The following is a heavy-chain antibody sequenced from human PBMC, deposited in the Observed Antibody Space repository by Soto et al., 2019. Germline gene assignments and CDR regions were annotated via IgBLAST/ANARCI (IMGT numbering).Heavy chain of an antibody. CDR1: GGSISSYY. V-gene: IGHV4-59*01. J-gene: IGHJ6*02. CDR3: ARKLNSNYVLWYYYYGMDV. CDR2: IYYSGST. Sequence: SETLSLTCTVSGGSISSYYWSWIRQPPGKGLEWIGYIYYSGSTNYNPSLKSRVTISVDTSKNQFSLKLSSVTAADTAVYYCARKLNSNYVLWYYYYGMDVWGQGTTVTAP. D-gene: IGHD4-4*01.